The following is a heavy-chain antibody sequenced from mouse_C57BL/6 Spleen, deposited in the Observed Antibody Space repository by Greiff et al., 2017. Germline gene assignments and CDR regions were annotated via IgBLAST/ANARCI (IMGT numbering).Heavy chain of an antibody. CDR2: INYDGSST. CDR1: GFTFSDYY. Sequence: EVKVVESEGGLVQPGSSMKLSCTASGFTFSDYYMAWVRQVPEKGLEWVANINYDGSSTYYLDSLKSRFIISRDNAKNILYLQMSSLKSEDTATYYCARDNYSNFDYWGQGTTRTVSS. D-gene: IGHD2-5*01. CDR3: ARDNYSNFDY. J-gene: IGHJ2*01. V-gene: IGHV5-16*01.